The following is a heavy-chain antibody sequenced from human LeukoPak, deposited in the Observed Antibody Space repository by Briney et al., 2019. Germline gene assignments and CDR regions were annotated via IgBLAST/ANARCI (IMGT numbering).Heavy chain of an antibody. CDR3: AKVIPEALDAFDI. CDR1: GFTFSSYA. Sequence: PGRSLRLSCAASGFTFSSYAMHWVRQAPGKGLEWVAVISYDGSNKYYADSVKGRFTISRDNSKNTLYLQMNSLRAEDTAVYYCAKVIPEALDAFDIWGQGTMVTVSS. V-gene: IGHV3-30*01. D-gene: IGHD1-14*01. J-gene: IGHJ3*02. CDR2: ISYDGSNK.